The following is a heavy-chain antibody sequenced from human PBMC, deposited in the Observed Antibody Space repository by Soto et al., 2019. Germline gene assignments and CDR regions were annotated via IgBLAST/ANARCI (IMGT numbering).Heavy chain of an antibody. J-gene: IGHJ5*02. Sequence: SETLSLTCTVSGDSIISYYWSWIRQPPGKGLEWIGYIYYSGSTNYNPSLKSRVTIPVDTSKNQFSLKLTSVTAADTAVYYCARGVATIGPWGQGTLVPVSS. CDR1: GDSIISYY. CDR2: IYYSGST. CDR3: ARGVATIGP. D-gene: IGHD5-12*01. V-gene: IGHV4-59*01.